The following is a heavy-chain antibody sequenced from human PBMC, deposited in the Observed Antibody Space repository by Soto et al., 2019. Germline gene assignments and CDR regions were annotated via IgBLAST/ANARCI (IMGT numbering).Heavy chain of an antibody. J-gene: IGHJ4*02. V-gene: IGHV5-10-1*01. Sequence: GESLKISCKGSGYRFTSYLISWVRQMPGKGLEWMGRIDPSNSYTHYSPSFHGHVTISADNSISTAYLQWSNLRASDTAIYYCAFLDTSLDFDFWGQGTLVTVSS. CDR2: IDPSNSYT. CDR3: AFLDTSLDFDF. D-gene: IGHD3-3*02. CDR1: GYRFTSYL.